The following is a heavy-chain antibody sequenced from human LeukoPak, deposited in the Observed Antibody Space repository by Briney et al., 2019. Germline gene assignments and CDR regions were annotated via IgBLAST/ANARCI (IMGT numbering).Heavy chain of an antibody. D-gene: IGHD6-13*01. V-gene: IGHV1-46*01. J-gene: IGHJ4*02. CDR3: ARDSFPHQIAAAGHFDY. CDR1: GYTFTSSY. Sequence: ASVKVSCKASGYTFTSSYMHWVRQAPGQGLEWMGIINPSGGSTSYAQKFQGRVTMTRDTSTSTVYMELSSLRSEDTAVYYCARDSFPHQIAAAGHFDYWGQGTLVTVSS. CDR2: INPSGGST.